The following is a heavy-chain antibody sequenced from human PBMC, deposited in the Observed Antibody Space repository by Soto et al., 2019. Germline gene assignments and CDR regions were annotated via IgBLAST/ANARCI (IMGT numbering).Heavy chain of an antibody. Sequence: SETLSLTCTVSGGSISSYYWSWIRQPPGKGLEWIGYIYYSGSTNYNPSLKSRVTISVDTSKNQFSLKLSSVTAADTAVYYCARHVGFGDLTDRGWFDPWGQGTLVTVSS. CDR1: GGSISSYY. D-gene: IGHD3-10*01. CDR3: ARHVGFGDLTDRGWFDP. V-gene: IGHV4-59*08. J-gene: IGHJ5*02. CDR2: IYYSGST.